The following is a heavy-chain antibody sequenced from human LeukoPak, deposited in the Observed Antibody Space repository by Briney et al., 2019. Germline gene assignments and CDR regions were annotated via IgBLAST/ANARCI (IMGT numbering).Heavy chain of an antibody. V-gene: IGHV4-39*07. Sequence: PSETLSLTCTVSGGSISSSSYYWGWIRQPPGKGLEWIGSIHYSGSTNYNPSLKSRVTISVDTSKNQFSLKLSSVTAADTAVYYCARPHHLTYYYDSSGYYRRSYFDYWGQGTLVTVSS. CDR3: ARPHHLTYYYDSSGYYRRSYFDY. D-gene: IGHD3-22*01. CDR1: GGSISSSSYY. J-gene: IGHJ4*02. CDR2: IHYSGST.